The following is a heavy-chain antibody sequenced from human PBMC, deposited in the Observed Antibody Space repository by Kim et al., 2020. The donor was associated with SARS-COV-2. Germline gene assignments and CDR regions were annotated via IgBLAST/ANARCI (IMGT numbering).Heavy chain of an antibody. CDR3: TTGYSSSWYYNWFDP. D-gene: IGHD6-13*01. J-gene: IGHJ5*02. CDR2: IKSKTDGGTT. CDR1: GFTFSNAW. Sequence: GGSLRLSCAASGFTFSNAWMSWVRQAPGKGLEWVGRIKSKTDGGTTDYAAPVKGRFTISRDDSKNTLYLQMNSLKTEDTAVYYCTTGYSSSWYYNWFDPWGQGTLVTVSS. V-gene: IGHV3-15*01.